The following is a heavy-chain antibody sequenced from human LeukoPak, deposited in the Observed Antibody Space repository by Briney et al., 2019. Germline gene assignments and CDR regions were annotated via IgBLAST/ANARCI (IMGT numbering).Heavy chain of an antibody. V-gene: IGHV4-38-2*01. CDR3: ARQELQNWFDP. CDR2: IYHSGST. J-gene: IGHJ5*02. Sequence: SETLSLTCAVSGYSISSGYYWGWIRQPPGKGLGWIGSIYHSGSTYYNPSLKSRVTISVDTSKNQFSLKLSSVTAADTAVYYCARQELQNWFDPWGQGTLVTVSS. CDR1: GYSISSGYY. D-gene: IGHD1-7*01.